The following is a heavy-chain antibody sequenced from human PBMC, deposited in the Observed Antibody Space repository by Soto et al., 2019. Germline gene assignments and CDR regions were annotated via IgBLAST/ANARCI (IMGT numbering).Heavy chain of an antibody. Sequence: SETLSLTCTVSGASISGYYWSWIRQPPGKGLEWIGYISYSGSTNYNPSLKSRVTISLDTSQRHFSLRLSSVTAADAAVYYCARAILGRNYDYNDVCGKGTTLTVSS. J-gene: IGHJ6*03. CDR3: ARAILGRNYDYNDV. CDR2: ISYSGST. V-gene: IGHV4-59*01. D-gene: IGHD2-15*01. CDR1: GASISGYY.